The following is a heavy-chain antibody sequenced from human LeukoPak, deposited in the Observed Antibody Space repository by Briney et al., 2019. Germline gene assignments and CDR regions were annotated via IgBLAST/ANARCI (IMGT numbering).Heavy chain of an antibody. CDR3: ARGRRGRISSGWPGAFDI. D-gene: IGHD6-19*01. Sequence: GGSLGLSCAASGFTFSACGMSWVRQAPGKGLEWVSIIYSGGSTDYAESVKGRFTISRDNPKNTVYLQMNSLRAEDTAVYYCARGRRGRISSGWPGAFDIWGQGTMVTVSS. V-gene: IGHV3-66*01. J-gene: IGHJ3*02. CDR2: IYSGGST. CDR1: GFTFSACG.